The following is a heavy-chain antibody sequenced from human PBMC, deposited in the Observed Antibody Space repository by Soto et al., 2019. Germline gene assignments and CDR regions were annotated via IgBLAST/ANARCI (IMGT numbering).Heavy chain of an antibody. CDR1: GGSISSSSYY. CDR2: IYYSGST. J-gene: IGHJ5*02. D-gene: IGHD3-10*01. V-gene: IGHV4-39*01. Sequence: SETLSLTCTVSGGSISSSSYYWGWIRQPPGKGLEWIGSIYYSGSTYYNPSLKSRVTISVDTSKNQFSLKLSSVTAADTAVYYCARPRVYYYGSGSYYNISSEGWFDPWGQGTLVTVSS. CDR3: ARPRVYYYGSGSYYNISSEGWFDP.